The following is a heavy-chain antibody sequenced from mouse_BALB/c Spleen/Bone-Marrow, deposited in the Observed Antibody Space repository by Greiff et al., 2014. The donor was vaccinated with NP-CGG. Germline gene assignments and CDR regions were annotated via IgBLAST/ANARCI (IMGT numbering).Heavy chain of an antibody. D-gene: IGHD4-1*01. Sequence: LVESGASMKISCKASGYSFTAYTMNWVKQSHGKNLEWIGLINPYNGGTTYNQKFKDKATLTVDKPSSTAYMELLSLTSEDSAVYYCANWDWFSNWGQGTLVTVS. CDR2: INPYNGGT. CDR3: ANWDWFSN. J-gene: IGHJ3*01. V-gene: IGHV1-18*01. CDR1: GYSFTAYT.